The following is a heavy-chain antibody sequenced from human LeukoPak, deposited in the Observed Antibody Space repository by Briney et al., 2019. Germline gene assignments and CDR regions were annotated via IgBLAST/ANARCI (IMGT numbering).Heavy chain of an antibody. Sequence: GGSLRLSCAASGFTFSSYEMNWVRQAPGKGLEWVSYISSSGSTIYYADSVKGRFTISRDNAKNSLYLQMNSLRAEDTAVYYCARKYYCDSSGYPSFDYWGQGTLVTVSS. CDR3: ARKYYCDSSGYPSFDY. CDR2: ISSSGSTI. V-gene: IGHV3-48*03. CDR1: GFTFSSYE. J-gene: IGHJ4*02. D-gene: IGHD3-22*01.